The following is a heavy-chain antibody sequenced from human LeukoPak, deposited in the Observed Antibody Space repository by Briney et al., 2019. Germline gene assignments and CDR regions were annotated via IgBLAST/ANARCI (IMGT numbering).Heavy chain of an antibody. CDR2: ISGGGGST. V-gene: IGHV3-23*01. J-gene: IGHJ4*02. CDR3: ARVAQGYYFDY. CDR1: GFTFSSYA. Sequence: GSLRLSCAASGFTFSSYAMSWVRQAPGKGLEWVSAISGGGGSTYYADSVKGRFTISRDNAKNSLYLQMNSLRAEDTAVYYCARVAQGYYFDYWGQGTLVTVSS.